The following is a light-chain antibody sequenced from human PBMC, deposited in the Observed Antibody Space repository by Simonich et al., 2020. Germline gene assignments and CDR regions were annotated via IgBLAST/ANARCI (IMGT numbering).Light chain of an antibody. CDR2: EGR. CDR3: CSYAGSSTWV. J-gene: IGLJ3*02. CDR1: SGDVGSYNL. V-gene: IGLV2-23*01. Sequence: QSALTQPASVSGSPGQSITISCTGTSGDVGSYNLVSWYQQHPGKAPKLMIYEGRKRPSGVSNRFAGSKSGNTASLTISGLQAEDEADYYCCSYAGSSTWVFGGGTKLTVL.